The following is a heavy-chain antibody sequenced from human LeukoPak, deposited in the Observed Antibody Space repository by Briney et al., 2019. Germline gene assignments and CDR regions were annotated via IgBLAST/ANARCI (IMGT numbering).Heavy chain of an antibody. Sequence: GGSLRLSCAASGFTFSNYWMHWVRQAPGKGLEWVSRINAEGSAPTYADSVKVQFTFSRYSPKKKLYLQMNILRLEDAAMYYCARDGRSCGYPVVYWGQGTLVTVSS. CDR1: GFTFSNYW. J-gene: IGHJ4*02. D-gene: IGHD3-22*01. CDR3: ARDGRSCGYPVVY. V-gene: IGHV3-74*03. CDR2: INAEGSAP.